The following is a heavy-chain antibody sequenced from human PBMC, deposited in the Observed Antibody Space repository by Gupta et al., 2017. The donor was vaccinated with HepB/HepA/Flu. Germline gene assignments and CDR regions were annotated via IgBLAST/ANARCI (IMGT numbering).Heavy chain of an antibody. D-gene: IGHD3-22*01. J-gene: IGHJ4*02. CDR3: ARDPSGNSGYFPAY. Sequence: QVQLVQSGAEVMQPGASVKVSCTTSGYTFSSYSISWVRQAPGQGLEWMGWISTYQPTTKYAQKVQGRLTLTIDKSTSTVYMELSGLRSDDTALYYWARDPSGNSGYFPAYWGQGTLVTVSS. CDR2: ISTYQPTT. CDR1: GYTFSSYS. V-gene: IGHV1-18*01.